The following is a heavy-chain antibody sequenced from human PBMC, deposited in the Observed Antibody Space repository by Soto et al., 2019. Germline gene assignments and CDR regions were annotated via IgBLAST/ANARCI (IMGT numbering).Heavy chain of an antibody. D-gene: IGHD5-18*01. CDR1: GYRFTGYY. V-gene: IGHV1-2*02. Sequence: GSVKVSFKASGYRFTGYYLHLVRQAPGQGLEWLGWSNPYSGGTNYAQKFQGRVTMTRDTSISTAYMELSRLRSDDTAVYYCARLYSSGGSYGMDVWGQGTTVTVSS. CDR2: SNPYSGGT. CDR3: ARLYSSGGSYGMDV. J-gene: IGHJ6*02.